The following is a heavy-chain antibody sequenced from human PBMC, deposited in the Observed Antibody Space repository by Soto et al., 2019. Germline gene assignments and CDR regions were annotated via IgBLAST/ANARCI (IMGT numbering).Heavy chain of an antibody. Sequence: SHRLPCAASGFTFSNHGIHWVRQAPGKGLEWVAVIWYDGSNKYYADSVKGRFTISRDNSKNTLYLQMNSLRAEDTAVYYCARAFGSSGYSYLDYWCQGTLVTVSS. CDR3: ARAFGSSGYSYLDY. J-gene: IGHJ4*02. CDR1: GFTFSNHG. CDR2: IWYDGSNK. D-gene: IGHD3-22*01. V-gene: IGHV3-33*01.